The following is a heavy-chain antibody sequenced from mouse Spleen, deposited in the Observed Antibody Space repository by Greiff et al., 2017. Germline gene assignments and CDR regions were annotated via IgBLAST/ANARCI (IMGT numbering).Heavy chain of an antibody. Sequence: VQLQQSGAELVRPGASVTLSCKASGYTFTDYEMHWVKQTPVHGLEWIGAIDPETGGTAYNQKFKGKAILTADKSSSTAYMELRSLTSEDSAVYYCTRGVLYGNFAYWGQGTLVTVSA. D-gene: IGHD2-1*01. J-gene: IGHJ3*01. CDR3: TRGVLYGNFAY. CDR1: GYTFTDYE. V-gene: IGHV1-15*01. CDR2: IDPETGGT.